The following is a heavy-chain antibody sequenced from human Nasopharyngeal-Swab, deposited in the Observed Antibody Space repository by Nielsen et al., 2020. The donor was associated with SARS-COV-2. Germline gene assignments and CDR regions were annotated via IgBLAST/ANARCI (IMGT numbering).Heavy chain of an antibody. J-gene: IGHJ4*02. CDR3: ARDLGENSSIDY. D-gene: IGHD3-16*01. V-gene: IGHV3-33*05. Sequence: VRQAPGNGLEWVAVISYDGSNKYYADSVKGRFTISRDSSKNTLYLQMNSLRAEDTAVYYCARDLGENSSIDYWGQGTLVTVSS. CDR2: ISYDGSNK.